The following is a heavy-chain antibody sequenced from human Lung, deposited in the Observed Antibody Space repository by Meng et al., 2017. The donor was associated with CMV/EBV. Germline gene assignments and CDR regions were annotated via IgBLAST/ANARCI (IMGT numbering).Heavy chain of an antibody. V-gene: IGHV4-59*01. CDR3: ARFDIDVEGYYGMDV. CDR1: GDSISTYY. J-gene: IGHJ6*01. D-gene: IGHD5-12*01. CDR2: ISDSGST. Sequence: GSLRLXCTVPGDSISTYYWNWLRQSPGKGLEWIGYISDSGSTNYNPSLKSRVAFSLDTSKNHFSLKLSSVTAADTAVYYCARFDIDVEGYYGMDVWGQGTTVTVSS.